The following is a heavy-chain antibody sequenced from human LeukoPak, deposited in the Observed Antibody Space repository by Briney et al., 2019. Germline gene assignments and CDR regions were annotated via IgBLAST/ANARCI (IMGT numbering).Heavy chain of an antibody. CDR1: GFTFSSYA. J-gene: IGHJ4*02. V-gene: IGHV3-30-3*01. D-gene: IGHD6-6*01. CDR3: ASWGDSSSVLFDY. Sequence: GGSLILSCAASGFTFSSYAMHWVRQAPGKGLEWVAVISYDGSNKYYADSVKGRFTISRDNSKNTLYLQMNSLRAEDTAVYYCASWGDSSSVLFDYWGQGTLVTVSS. CDR2: ISYDGSNK.